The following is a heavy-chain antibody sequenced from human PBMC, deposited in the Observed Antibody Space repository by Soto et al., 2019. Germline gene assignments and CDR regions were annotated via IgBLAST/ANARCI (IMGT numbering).Heavy chain of an antibody. CDR1: GGSISSSNW. V-gene: IGHV4-4*02. Sequence: QVQLQESGPGLVKPSGTLSLTCAVSGGSISSSNWWSWVRQPPGKGLEGIGEIYHSGSTNYNPSLKSRVTISVDKSKNQFSLKLSSVTAADTAVYYCARLDIVVVPAAATLDYGMDVWGQGTTVTVSS. D-gene: IGHD2-2*01. CDR2: IYHSGST. J-gene: IGHJ6*02. CDR3: ARLDIVVVPAAATLDYGMDV.